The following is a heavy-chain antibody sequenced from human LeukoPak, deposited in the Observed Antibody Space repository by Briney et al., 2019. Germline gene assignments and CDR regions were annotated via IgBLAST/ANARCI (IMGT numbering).Heavy chain of an antibody. V-gene: IGHV3-7*01. J-gene: IGHJ4*02. CDR2: IKQDGTET. CDR1: GFRFSGFW. D-gene: IGHD2-2*02. Sequence: GGSLRLSCAGSGFRFSGFWMNWVRQAPGKGLEWVAIIKQDGTETYYVDSVKGRFTISRDNAKNSVYLQMNRLRAEDTAVYYCALPAAILAVASQFDYWGQGTLVTVSS. CDR3: ALPAAILAVASQFDY.